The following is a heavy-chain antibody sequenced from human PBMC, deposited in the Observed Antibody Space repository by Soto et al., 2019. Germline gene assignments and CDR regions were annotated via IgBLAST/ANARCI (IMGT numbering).Heavy chain of an antibody. D-gene: IGHD2-21*02. V-gene: IGHV3-9*01. CDR2: ISWNSGSI. CDR3: AKGREVVTAINFDY. CDR1: GFTFDDYA. Sequence: GGSLRLSCGASGFTFDDYAMHWVRQAPGKGLEWVSGISWNSGSIGYADSVKGRFTISRDNAKNSLYLQMNSLRAEDTALYYCAKGREVVTAINFDYWGQGTLVTVSS. J-gene: IGHJ4*02.